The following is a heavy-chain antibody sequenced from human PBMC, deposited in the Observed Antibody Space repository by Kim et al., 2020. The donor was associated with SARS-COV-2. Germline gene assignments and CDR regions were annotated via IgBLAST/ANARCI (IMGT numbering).Heavy chain of an antibody. CDR2: ISAYNANT. Sequence: ASVKVSCKASGYTFSSYGIFWVRQAPGQGLEWMGGISAYNANTHYAQKLQGRVTMTTDTSTSTAYMELRSLRSDDTAVYYCARDLCSGGSCYSRYYFDYWGQGTLVTVSS. CDR1: GYTFSSYG. V-gene: IGHV1-18*01. D-gene: IGHD2-15*01. J-gene: IGHJ4*02. CDR3: ARDLCSGGSCYSRYYFDY.